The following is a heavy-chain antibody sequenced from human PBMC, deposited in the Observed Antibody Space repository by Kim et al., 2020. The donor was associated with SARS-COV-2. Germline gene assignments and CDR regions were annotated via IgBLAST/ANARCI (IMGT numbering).Heavy chain of an antibody. CDR1: GVTLGNYA. Sequence: GGSLRLSCAASGVTLGNYAMSWVRQAPGKGPEWVSAINTDGYDKFYADSVKGRFTISRDNSKNTLSVQMNSLRAEDTAIYYCTKRDSGNSWNPDNLWGQGIPVTVSS. J-gene: IGHJ5*02. V-gene: IGHV3-23*01. CDR2: INTDGYDK. D-gene: IGHD3-3*01. CDR3: TKRDSGNSWNPDNL.